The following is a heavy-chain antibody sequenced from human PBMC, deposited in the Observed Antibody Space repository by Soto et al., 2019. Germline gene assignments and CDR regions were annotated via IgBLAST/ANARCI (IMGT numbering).Heavy chain of an antibody. Sequence: GESLKISCKGSGYSFTSYWIGCVRQMPGKGLEGMGIIYPGDSDTRYSPSFQGQVTISADKSISTAYLQWSSLKASDTAMYYCARLGRKYYGSGSYNYYYYYGTDVWGQGTKVTVSS. CDR1: GYSFTSYW. CDR2: IYPGDSDT. CDR3: ARLGRKYYGSGSYNYYYYYGTDV. V-gene: IGHV5-51*01. D-gene: IGHD3-10*01. J-gene: IGHJ6*02.